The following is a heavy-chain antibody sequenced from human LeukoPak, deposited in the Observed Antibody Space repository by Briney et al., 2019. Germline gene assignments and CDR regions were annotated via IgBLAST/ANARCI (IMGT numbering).Heavy chain of an antibody. D-gene: IGHD2-2*01. CDR1: GGTFSSYA. V-gene: IGHV1-69*05. J-gene: IGHJ3*02. CDR3: ARAAPPSWVVPAAMSLLLSHAFDI. CDR2: IIPIFGTA. Sequence: GSSVKVSCKASGGTFSSYAISWVRQAPGQGLEWMGGIIPIFGTANYAQKFQGRVTITTDESTSTAYMELSSLRSEDTAVYYCARAAPPSWVVPAAMSLLLSHAFDIWGQGTMVTVSS.